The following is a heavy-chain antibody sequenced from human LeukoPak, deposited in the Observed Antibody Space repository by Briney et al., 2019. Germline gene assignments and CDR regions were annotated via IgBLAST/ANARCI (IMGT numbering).Heavy chain of an antibody. Sequence: SETLSLTCTVSGGSISSDTYYWGWIRQPPGKGPEWIGRINKCGRTYYNPYLKSRLTISVDTSNSQFSLKLSSLTAADTAVYYCATIYRYSGLNYYFDYWGQGTLVTLFS. D-gene: IGHD5-12*01. V-gene: IGHV4-39*01. CDR3: ATIYRYSGLNYYFDY. CDR1: GGSISSDTYY. CDR2: INKCGRT. J-gene: IGHJ4*02.